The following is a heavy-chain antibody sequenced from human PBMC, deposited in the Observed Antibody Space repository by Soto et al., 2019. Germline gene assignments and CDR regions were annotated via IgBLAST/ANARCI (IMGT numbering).Heavy chain of an antibody. CDR3: ARSVGWYAIDY. Sequence: QVLLQESGPGLVQPSGTLSLSCAVSGGSLSSNYSWGWVRQPPGKGLEWVGDISHSGSVNYIPSLKSRVTISIDKSKNPLSLNLTSVTAADTAVYYCARSVGWYAIDYWGQGTLVIVSS. D-gene: IGHD6-19*01. V-gene: IGHV4-4*02. CDR2: ISHSGSV. J-gene: IGHJ4*02. CDR1: GGSLSSNYS.